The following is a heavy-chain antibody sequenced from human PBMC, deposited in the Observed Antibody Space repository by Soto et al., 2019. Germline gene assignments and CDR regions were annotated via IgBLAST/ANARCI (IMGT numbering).Heavy chain of an antibody. D-gene: IGHD2-15*01. J-gene: IGHJ4*02. Sequence: HVHLVESGGDVVQPGQSLRLSCATSGFTFSTYAMHLLRQAPGKGLEWVAIISYDAINKFYADSVKGRFTISRDNSKNALNLQMNSLRPDDTAVYYCANTDPGGRCSAICSPDYWGQGTLVTVS. V-gene: IGHV3-30*18. CDR2: ISYDAINK. CDR1: GFTFSTYA. CDR3: ANTDPGGRCSAICSPDY.